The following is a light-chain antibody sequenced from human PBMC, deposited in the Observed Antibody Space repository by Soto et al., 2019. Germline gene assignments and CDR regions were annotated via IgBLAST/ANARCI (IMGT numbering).Light chain of an antibody. J-gene: IGKJ2*01. V-gene: IGKV1-39*01. CDR1: QTISRY. CDR2: GTS. Sequence: DIQMTQSPSSLSASVGDRVTITCRASQTISRYLNWYQHKPGKPPKLLIYGTSNLQSGVPSRFSGSGSGTDFTLTISSLQPEDFATYYCQQPNRPPHSFGQGTKLEIK. CDR3: QQPNRPPHS.